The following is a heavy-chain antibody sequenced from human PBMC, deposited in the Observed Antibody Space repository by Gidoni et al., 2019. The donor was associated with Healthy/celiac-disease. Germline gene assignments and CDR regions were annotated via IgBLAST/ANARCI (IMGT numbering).Heavy chain of an antibody. V-gene: IGHV3-21*01. CDR2: ISSSSSYI. D-gene: IGHD3-3*01. CDR3: ARDPGYYDFWSGPPYGMDV. Sequence: EVQLVESGGGLVKHGGSLRLSCAASGFNFSSYSMNWVRQAQGKGLEWVSSISSSSSYIYYAASVKGRFTISRDNANNSLYLQMNSLRAEDTAVYYCARDPGYYDFWSGPPYGMDVWGQGTTVTVSS. CDR1: GFNFSSYS. J-gene: IGHJ6*02.